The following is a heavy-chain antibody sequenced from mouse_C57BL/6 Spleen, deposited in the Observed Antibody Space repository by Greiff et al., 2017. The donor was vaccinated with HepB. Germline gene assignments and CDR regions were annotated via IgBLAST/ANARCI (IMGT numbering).Heavy chain of an antibody. D-gene: IGHD4-1*01. V-gene: IGHV14-4*01. CDR2: IDPENGDT. J-gene: IGHJ4*01. CDR1: GFNIKDDY. Sequence: EVKLQESGAELVRPGASVKLSCTASGFNIKDDYMHWVKQRPEQGLEWIGWIDPENGDTEYASKFQGKATITADTSSNTAYLQLSSLTSEDTAVYYCTTSGTNAMDYWGQGTSVTVSS. CDR3: TTSGTNAMDY.